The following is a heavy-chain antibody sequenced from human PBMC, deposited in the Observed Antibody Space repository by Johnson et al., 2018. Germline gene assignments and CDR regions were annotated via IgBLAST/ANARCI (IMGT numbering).Heavy chain of an antibody. CDR3: ARVGSPVVNKYYYYGMDV. J-gene: IGHJ6*02. Sequence: QVQLVQAGAEVKKPGSSVKVWCKDSGGTFSSYAISWVRQAPGQGLAWMGGLIPIFGTANYAPKIQGRVTITAAESTRTDYMELSSLRSEDTTVYYCARVGSPVVNKYYYYGMDVWGQGTTVTVSS. CDR1: GGTFSSYA. D-gene: IGHD4-23*01. CDR2: LIPIFGTA. V-gene: IGHV1-69*12.